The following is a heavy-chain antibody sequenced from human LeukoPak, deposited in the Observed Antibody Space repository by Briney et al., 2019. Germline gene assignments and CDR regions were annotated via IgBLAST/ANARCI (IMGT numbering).Heavy chain of an antibody. CDR1: GYTFTSYD. CDR3: ARGSVTMVRGVIITTTGYFDY. V-gene: IGHV1-8*01. J-gene: IGHJ4*02. CDR2: MNPNSGNT. Sequence: ASVKVSCKASGYTFTSYDINWVRQATGQGLEWMGWMNPNSGNTGYAQKFQGRVTMTRNTSISTAYMELSSLRSEDTAVYYCARGSVTMVRGVIITTTGYFDYWGQGTLVTVSS. D-gene: IGHD3-10*01.